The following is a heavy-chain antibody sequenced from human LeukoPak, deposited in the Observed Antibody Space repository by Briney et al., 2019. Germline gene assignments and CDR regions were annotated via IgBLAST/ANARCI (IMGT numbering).Heavy chain of an antibody. V-gene: IGHV3-13*01. CDR2: IGTAGDT. D-gene: IGHD1-1*01. Sequence: SGGSLRLSCVASGFTFSDYDMHWVRQPTGKGLEWVAAIGTAGDTYYTGSVKGRFTISRENAKNSLYLQMNSLRAGDTAVYYCARVAKERVGGVYYFDYWGQGTLVTVSS. J-gene: IGHJ4*02. CDR3: ARVAKERVGGVYYFDY. CDR1: GFTFSDYD.